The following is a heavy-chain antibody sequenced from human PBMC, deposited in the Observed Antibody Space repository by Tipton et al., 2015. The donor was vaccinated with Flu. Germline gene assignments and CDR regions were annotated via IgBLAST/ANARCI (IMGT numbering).Heavy chain of an antibody. CDR1: GFTVSSNY. V-gene: IGHV3-53*05. Sequence: SLRLSCAASGFTVSSNYVMWVRQAPGKGLEWVSVIYRGGSTYFADSVKGRFTISRDNAKNTLFLQMNSLRSEDTALYYCARDRGGWEPIEFDPRGQGTSVTVSA. J-gene: IGHJ5*02. CDR3: ARDRGGWEPIEFDP. D-gene: IGHD1-26*01. CDR2: IYRGGST.